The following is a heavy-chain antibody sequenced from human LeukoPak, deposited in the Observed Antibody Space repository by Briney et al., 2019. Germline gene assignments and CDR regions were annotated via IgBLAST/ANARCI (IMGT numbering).Heavy chain of an antibody. CDR3: ASVSYGDYFRPTPAYEFDP. J-gene: IGHJ5*02. V-gene: IGHV3-11*01. Sequence: PGGSLRLSCAASGFAFSDYYMSWIRQAPGKGLEWVSYISSSGSTIYYADSVKGRFTISRDNAKNSLYLQMNSLRAEDTAGYYCASVSYGDYFRPTPAYEFDPWGQGTLVTVSS. CDR2: ISSSGSTI. D-gene: IGHD4-17*01. CDR1: GFAFSDYY.